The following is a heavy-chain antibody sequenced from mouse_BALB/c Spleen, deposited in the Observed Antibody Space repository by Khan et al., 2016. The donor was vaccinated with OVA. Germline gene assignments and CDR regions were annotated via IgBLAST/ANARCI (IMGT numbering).Heavy chain of an antibody. Sequence: VQLKQSGPGLVKPSQSLSLTCTVTGYSITSGYAWNWIRQFPGNKLEWMGYISYSGGTSYNPSLKSRISITRDTSKNQFFLQLNSVTTEDTATYYCARGNYYEYYFDYWGQGTTLTVSS. J-gene: IGHJ2*01. D-gene: IGHD1-1*01. CDR3: ARGNYYEYYFDY. V-gene: IGHV3-2*02. CDR2: ISYSGGT. CDR1: GYSITSGYA.